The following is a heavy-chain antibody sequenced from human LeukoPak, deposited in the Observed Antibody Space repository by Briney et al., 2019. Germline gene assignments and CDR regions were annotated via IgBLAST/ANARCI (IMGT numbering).Heavy chain of an antibody. CDR1: GFTFSSNA. V-gene: IGHV3-23*01. Sequence: GGSLRLSCAASGFTFSSNAMSWVRQAPGKGLEWVSAISGSGGSTYYADSVKGRFTISRDNSKNTLYLQMNSLRAEDTAVYYCAKKYYYGSGSYKDYFDYWGQGTLVTVSS. D-gene: IGHD3-10*01. CDR2: ISGSGGST. CDR3: AKKYYYGSGSYKDYFDY. J-gene: IGHJ4*02.